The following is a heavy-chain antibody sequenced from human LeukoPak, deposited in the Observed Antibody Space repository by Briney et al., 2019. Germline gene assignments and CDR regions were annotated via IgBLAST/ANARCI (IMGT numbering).Heavy chain of an antibody. CDR2: IGKAGDT. J-gene: IGHJ6*02. D-gene: IGHD1-14*01. V-gene: IGHV3-13*01. CDR3: VRDPSGWGMDV. CDR1: GFTFSSYD. Sequence: GGSRRLSCAASGFTFSSYDMHWVRQGTGKGLEWVSAIGKAGDTHYADPVKGRFTISRENAKNSLYLQMNSLRAGDTAVYYCVRDPSGWGMDVWGQGTTVTVSS.